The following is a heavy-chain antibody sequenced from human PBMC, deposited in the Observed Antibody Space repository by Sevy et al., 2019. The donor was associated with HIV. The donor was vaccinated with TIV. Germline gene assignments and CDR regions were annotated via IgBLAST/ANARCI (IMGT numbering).Heavy chain of an antibody. Sequence: GGSLRLSCAASGFNLDDYGMHWVRQAPGKGLEWVSGISWNSATIVYADSAKGRFTISRDNARNSLYLQMNSLRVEDMAFYYCAKGAGSSLLSAIAYWGQGSLVTVSS. CDR2: ISWNSATI. V-gene: IGHV3-9*03. CDR3: AKGAGSSLLSAIAY. D-gene: IGHD2-15*01. CDR1: GFNLDDYG. J-gene: IGHJ4*02.